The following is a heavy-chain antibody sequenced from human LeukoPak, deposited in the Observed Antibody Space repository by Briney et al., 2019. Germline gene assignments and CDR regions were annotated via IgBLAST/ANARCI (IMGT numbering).Heavy chain of an antibody. V-gene: IGHV1-46*01. Sequence: ASVKVSCKASGYTFTNYFTHWVRQAPGQGLAWVGIIKDSGSRTIYAQNFQGRVTMTSDTSTSTVYMELSSLTSEDTAVYYCATERPHSCYFNYWGQGSLVTVSS. D-gene: IGHD2-15*01. CDR2: IKDSGSRT. J-gene: IGHJ4*02. CDR1: GYTFTNYF. CDR3: ATERPHSCYFNY.